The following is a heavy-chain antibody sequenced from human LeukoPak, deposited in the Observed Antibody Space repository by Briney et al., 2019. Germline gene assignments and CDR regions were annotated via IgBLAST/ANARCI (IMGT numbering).Heavy chain of an antibody. CDR3: ARAIGCSGGSCYYNWFDP. D-gene: IGHD2-15*01. V-gene: IGHV1-2*02. CDR1: GCTFTGYY. J-gene: IGHJ5*02. CDR2: VNPNSGDT. Sequence: ASVKVSCKASGCTFTGYYLHWVRQAPGQGLEWMGCVNPNSGDTNYAQKFQGSVTMTRDTSISTAYMELSRLRSDDTAVYYCARAIGCSGGSCYYNWFDPWGQGTLVTVSS.